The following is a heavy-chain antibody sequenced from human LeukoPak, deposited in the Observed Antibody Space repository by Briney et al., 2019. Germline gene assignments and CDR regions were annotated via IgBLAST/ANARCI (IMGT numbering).Heavy chain of an antibody. Sequence: GESLKISCKGSGYTFTNYWIGWVRQMPGKGLEWMGIIYPGDSDTRYSPSFQGQVTISADKSISTAYLQWSSLKASDTAMYYCARHKDSSSSSDFDYWGQGTLVTVSS. J-gene: IGHJ4*02. CDR2: IYPGDSDT. D-gene: IGHD6-6*01. CDR1: GYTFTNYW. CDR3: ARHKDSSSSSDFDY. V-gene: IGHV5-51*01.